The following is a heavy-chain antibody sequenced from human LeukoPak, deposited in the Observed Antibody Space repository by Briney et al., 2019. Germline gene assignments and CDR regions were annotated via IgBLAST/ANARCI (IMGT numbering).Heavy chain of an antibody. J-gene: IGHJ4*02. CDR3: VRHVKQQLMIYYFDY. CDR1: GGSISSYY. CDR2: IYYSGST. V-gene: IGHV4-59*08. Sequence: SETLSLTCTVSGGSISSYYWSWIRQPPGKGLEWIGYIYYSGSTNYNPSLKSRVTISVDTSKNQFSLKLSSVTAADTAVYYCVRHVKQQLMIYYFDYWGQGTLVTVSS. D-gene: IGHD6-13*01.